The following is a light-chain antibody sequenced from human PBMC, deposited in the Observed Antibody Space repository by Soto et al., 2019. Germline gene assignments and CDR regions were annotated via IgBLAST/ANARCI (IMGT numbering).Light chain of an antibody. CDR3: QQYGSSPFT. J-gene: IGKJ3*01. Sequence: EIVLTQSPGTLSLSPGERATLSCRASQSVTINYLAWYQQKPGQAPRLLIYGASTRATGIPDTLSGSGSGTDFTLTISRLEPEDFAVYYCQQYGSSPFTFGPGTKVDIK. CDR1: QSVTINY. V-gene: IGKV3-20*01. CDR2: GAS.